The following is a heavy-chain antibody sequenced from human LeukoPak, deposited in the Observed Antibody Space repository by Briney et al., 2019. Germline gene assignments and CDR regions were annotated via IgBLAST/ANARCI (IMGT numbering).Heavy chain of an antibody. CDR2: TSSSSSYT. J-gene: IGHJ4*02. CDR3: ARDRQDYDYVWGSYPLDY. Sequence: GGSLRLPCAASGFTFSDYYMSWIRQAPGKGLEWVSYTSSSSSYTNYADSVKGRFTISRDNAKNSLHLQMNSLRAEDTAVYYCARDRQDYDYVWGSYPLDYWGQGTLVTVSS. CDR1: GFTFSDYY. D-gene: IGHD3-16*02. V-gene: IGHV3-11*06.